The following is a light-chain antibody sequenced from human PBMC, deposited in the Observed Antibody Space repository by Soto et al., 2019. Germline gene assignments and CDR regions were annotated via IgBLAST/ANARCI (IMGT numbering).Light chain of an antibody. Sequence: QSALTQPASVSWSPGQSITISCTGTSSDIGSYDFVSWYQQHPGEAPKLIVYEVSHRPSGCVDRYSGSKFGNTASLTISGLQADDDADYYCSSYTSKTSPVFGGGTTLTVL. J-gene: IGLJ3*02. CDR1: SSDIGSYDF. CDR2: EVS. V-gene: IGLV2-14*01. CDR3: SSYTSKTSPV.